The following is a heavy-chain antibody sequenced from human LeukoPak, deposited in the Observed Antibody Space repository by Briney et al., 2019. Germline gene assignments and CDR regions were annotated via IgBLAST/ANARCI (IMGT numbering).Heavy chain of an antibody. Sequence: PGGSLRLSCAASGFTFSSYSMNWVRRVPGKGLEWVSSISSSSSYIYYADSVKGRFTISRDNAKNSLYLQMNSLRAEDTAVYYCARDAHSKLEPYPMNYWGQGTLVTVSS. CDR1: GFTFSSYS. CDR3: ARDAHSKLEPYPMNY. V-gene: IGHV3-21*01. CDR2: ISSSSSYI. J-gene: IGHJ4*02. D-gene: IGHD1-26*01.